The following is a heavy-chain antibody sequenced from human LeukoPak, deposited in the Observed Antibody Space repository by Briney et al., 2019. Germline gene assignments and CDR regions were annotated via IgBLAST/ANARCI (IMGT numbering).Heavy chain of an antibody. J-gene: IGHJ4*02. V-gene: IGHV3-30*18. D-gene: IGHD1-14*01. CDR2: ISYDGSNK. CDR1: GFTFSTYG. Sequence: GRSLRLSCAASGFTFSTYGMHWVRQAPGKGLEWVAVISYDGSNKYYADSVKGRFTISRDNSKNTLYLQMNSLRAEDTAVYYCAKTNRYMADYWGQGTLVTVSS. CDR3: AKTNRYMADY.